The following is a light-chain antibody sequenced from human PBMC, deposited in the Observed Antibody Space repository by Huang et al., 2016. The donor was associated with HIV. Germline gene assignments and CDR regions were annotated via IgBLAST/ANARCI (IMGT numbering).Light chain of an antibody. CDR3: QQYNNWPLT. CDR2: GAS. CDR1: QSIGRN. V-gene: IGKV3-15*01. Sequence: EIVMTQSPATLSVSPGKRGTLSCRASQSIGRNLDWYQQKPGQTPRLLISGASTRAADIPARFSGSGSGTDFALNISSLQSEDFAVYYCQQYNNWPLTFGGGTKVEIK. J-gene: IGKJ4*01.